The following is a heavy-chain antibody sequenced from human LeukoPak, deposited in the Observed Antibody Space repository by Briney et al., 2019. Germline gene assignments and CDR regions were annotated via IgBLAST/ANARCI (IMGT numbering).Heavy chain of an antibody. V-gene: IGHV1-18*01. CDR1: GYTFTNYA. CDR3: ARVMTSVITAHAFEI. Sequence: GASVKVSCKASGYTFTNYAIGWVRQAPGQGLEWMGWISTYNGNTNYAQKLQGRVTMTTDTPTNIAYMELRSLRSDDTAVYYCARVMTSVITAHAFEIWGQGTMVTVSS. J-gene: IGHJ3*02. D-gene: IGHD4-23*01. CDR2: ISTYNGNT.